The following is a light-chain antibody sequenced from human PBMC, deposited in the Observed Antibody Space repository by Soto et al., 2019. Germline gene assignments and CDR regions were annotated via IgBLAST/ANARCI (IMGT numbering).Light chain of an antibody. CDR2: DVN. J-gene: IGLJ2*01. V-gene: IGLV2-14*01. Sequence: QSALTQPASVSGSPGQSITISCTGTSSDIGGYNFVSWYQQYPGEVPKLMIYDVNARPSGVSNRFSGSKSGNTASLTISGLQAEDEAYYYCSSYTTSTSFILFGGGTKLTVL. CDR1: SSDIGGYNF. CDR3: SSYTTSTSFIL.